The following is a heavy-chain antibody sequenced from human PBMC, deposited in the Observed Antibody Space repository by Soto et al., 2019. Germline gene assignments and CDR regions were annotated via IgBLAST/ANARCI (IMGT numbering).Heavy chain of an antibody. CDR2: IYHSGST. V-gene: IGHV4-30-2*01. D-gene: IGHD5-18*01. Sequence: SYTLSLTWAVSDGPLSSGGHSWSLFLKPQVKGLEWIGYIYHSGSTYYNPSLKSRVTISVDRSKNQLSLKMISATAADTDVDYCARGYSYGYYYWAQGTRVTVSS. CDR1: DGPLSSGGHS. J-gene: IGHJ4*02. CDR3: ARGYSYGYYY.